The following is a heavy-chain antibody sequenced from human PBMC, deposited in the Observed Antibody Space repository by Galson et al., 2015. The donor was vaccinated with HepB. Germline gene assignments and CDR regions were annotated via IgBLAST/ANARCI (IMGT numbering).Heavy chain of an antibody. CDR1: GYTLTNYA. CDR2: INTRTGDP. V-gene: IGHV7-4-1*02. J-gene: IGHJ6*03. Sequence: SVKVSCKASGYTLTNYAMNWVRQAPGQGLEWMGWINTRTGDPTYAQGFTGRFVFSFDTSVSTAYLRISSLKAEDTAVYYCARAYYGNYYYMDVWGKGTTVTVSS. CDR3: ARAYYGNYYYMDV. D-gene: IGHD3-3*01.